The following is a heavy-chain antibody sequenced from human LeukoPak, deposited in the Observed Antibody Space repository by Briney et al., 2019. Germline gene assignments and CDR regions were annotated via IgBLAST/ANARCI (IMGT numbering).Heavy chain of an antibody. CDR1: GFTFSDYY. J-gene: IGHJ4*02. CDR3: ARSGSYEYY. CDR2: ISSSSSYT. D-gene: IGHD3-10*01. Sequence: PGGSLRLSCAASGFTFSDYYMSWIRQAPGKGLEWVSYISSSSSYTNYADSVKGRFTISRDNAKNSLYLKMNSLRTEDTAVYYCARSGSYEYYWGQGTPVSVSS. V-gene: IGHV3-11*06.